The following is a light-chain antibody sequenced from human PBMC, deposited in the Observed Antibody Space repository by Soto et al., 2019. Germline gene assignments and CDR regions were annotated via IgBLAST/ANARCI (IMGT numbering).Light chain of an antibody. CDR1: SSDVGGHNY. J-gene: IGLJ1*01. Sequence: QSVLTQPASVSGSPGQSITISCTGTSSDVGGHNYVSWYQQHPGKAPKLMIYEVSNRPSGISNRFSGSKSGNTASLIISGLQAEDEADYYCSSYTSSSTYVFGTGTKLTVL. CDR2: EVS. V-gene: IGLV2-14*01. CDR3: SSYTSSSTYV.